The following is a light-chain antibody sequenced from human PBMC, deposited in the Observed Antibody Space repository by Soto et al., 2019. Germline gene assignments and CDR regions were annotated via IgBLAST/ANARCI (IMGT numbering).Light chain of an antibody. Sequence: QSVLTQPPSASGTPGQRVTIRCSGSSSNIGSDGVSWFQHVPGGAPKLMIYDVSNRPSGVSNRFSGFKSANTASLTISGLQTEDESDYYCSSYTGSSTYVFGTGTKVTVL. J-gene: IGLJ1*01. V-gene: IGLV2-14*03. CDR1: SSNIGSDG. CDR3: SSYTGSSTYV. CDR2: DVS.